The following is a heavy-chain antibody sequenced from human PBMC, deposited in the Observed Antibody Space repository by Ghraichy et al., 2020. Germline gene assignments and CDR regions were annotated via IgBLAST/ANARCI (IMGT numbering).Heavy chain of an antibody. CDR3: ARSRVPAAIGYYYYGMDV. D-gene: IGHD2-2*01. Sequence: VKVSCKASGYTFTGYYMHWVRQAPGQGLEWMGWINPNSGGTNYAQKFQGRVTMTRDTSISTAYMELSRLRSDDTAVYYCARSRVPAAIGYYYYGMDVWGQGTTVTVSS. V-gene: IGHV1-2*02. J-gene: IGHJ6*02. CDR2: INPNSGGT. CDR1: GYTFTGYY.